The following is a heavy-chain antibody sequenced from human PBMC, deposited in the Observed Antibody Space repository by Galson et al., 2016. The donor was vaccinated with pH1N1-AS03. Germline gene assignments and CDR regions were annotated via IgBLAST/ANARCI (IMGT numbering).Heavy chain of an antibody. CDR2: ISYDGSNK. Sequence: SLRLSCAASGFTFSSHGMHWVRQTPGKGLEWVAVISYDGSNKYYADSVKGRFTISRDNSKNTLYLQMNSLRAEDTAVYYCARDRHYYDYTWGTYRYDWYFDLWGRGTLVTVSS. V-gene: IGHV3-33*05. J-gene: IGHJ2*01. D-gene: IGHD3-16*02. CDR1: GFTFSSHG. CDR3: ARDRHYYDYTWGTYRYDWYFDL.